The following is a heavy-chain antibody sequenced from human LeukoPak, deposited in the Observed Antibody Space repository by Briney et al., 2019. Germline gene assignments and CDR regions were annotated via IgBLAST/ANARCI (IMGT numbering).Heavy chain of an antibody. D-gene: IGHD2-2*01. CDR2: INPNSGST. J-gene: IGHJ5*02. CDR1: GYTFTGYY. V-gene: IGHV1-2*02. Sequence: ASVKVSCKASGYTFTGYYMHWVRQAPGQGLEWMGWINPNSGSTNYAQKFQGRVTMTRDTSISTAYMELSRLRSDDTAVYYRARVPQPADIVVVPAAQAWFDPWGQGTLVTVSS. CDR3: ARVPQPADIVVVPAAQAWFDP.